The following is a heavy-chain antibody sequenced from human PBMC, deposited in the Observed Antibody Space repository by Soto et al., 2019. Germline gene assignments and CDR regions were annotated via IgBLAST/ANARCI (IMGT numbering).Heavy chain of an antibody. V-gene: IGHV4-4*07. Sequence: SETLSLTCTVPGGSISSYYWTWVRQPAGKGLEWIGRIYNSGDTNYNPSLKSRVTMSVDASKNQFSLKLSSVTAADTAVYYCARVLIEGFDPWGQGTLVTVSS. D-gene: IGHD2-21*01. CDR2: IYNSGDT. CDR3: ARVLIEGFDP. J-gene: IGHJ5*02. CDR1: GGSISSYY.